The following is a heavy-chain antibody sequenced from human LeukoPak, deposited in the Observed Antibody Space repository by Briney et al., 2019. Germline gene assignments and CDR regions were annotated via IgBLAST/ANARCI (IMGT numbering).Heavy chain of an antibody. CDR1: GGSFSGYY. D-gene: IGHD3-3*01. V-gene: IGHV4-34*01. CDR2: INHSGST. Sequence: SETLSLTCAVYGGSFSGYYWSWIRQPPGKGLEWIGEINHSGSTNYNPSLKSRVTISVDTSKNQFSLKLSSVTAADTVVYYCARGGDFGLIIIDYWGQGTLVTVSS. CDR3: ARGGDFGLIIIDY. J-gene: IGHJ4*02.